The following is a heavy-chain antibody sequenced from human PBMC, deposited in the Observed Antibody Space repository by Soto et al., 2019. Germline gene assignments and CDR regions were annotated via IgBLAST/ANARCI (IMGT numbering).Heavy chain of an antibody. CDR2: VHSSGST. V-gene: IGHV4-4*07. D-gene: IGHD6-13*01. Sequence: SETLSLTCTVSGDSMNTYHWSWIRQPAGKGLEWIGHVHSSGSTNYNPSLKSRVTMSVDTSKNQFSLRLTSVTAADTAVYYCARDQGVAAAGITWFDPWGQGSRVTVSS. J-gene: IGHJ5*02. CDR3: ARDQGVAAAGITWFDP. CDR1: GDSMNTYH.